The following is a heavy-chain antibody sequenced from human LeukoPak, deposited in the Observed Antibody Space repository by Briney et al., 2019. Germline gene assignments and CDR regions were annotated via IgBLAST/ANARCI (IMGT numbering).Heavy chain of an antibody. J-gene: IGHJ5*02. CDR3: ASSKGEDNWFDP. Sequence: SETLSLTCTVSGGSISSGDYYWSWIRQPPGKGLEWIGYIYYSGSTYYNPSLKSRVTISVDTSKNQFSLKLSSVTAADTAVYYCASSKGEDNWFDPWGQGTLVTVSS. CDR2: IYYSGST. V-gene: IGHV4-30-4*01. D-gene: IGHD3-10*01. CDR1: GGSISSGDYY.